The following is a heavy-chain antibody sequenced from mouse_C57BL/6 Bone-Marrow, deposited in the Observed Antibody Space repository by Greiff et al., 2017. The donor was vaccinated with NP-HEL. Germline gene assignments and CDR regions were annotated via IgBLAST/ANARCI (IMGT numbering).Heavy chain of an antibody. CDR2: IDPNSGGT. CDR1: GYTFTSYW. D-gene: IGHD2-1*01. J-gene: IGHJ4*01. CDR3: ARWGVTTIYYYAMDY. Sequence: VKLVESGAELVKPGAPVKLSCKASGYTFTSYWMHWVKQRPGRGLEWIGRIDPNSGGTKYNEKFKSKATLTVDKPSSTAYMQLSSLTSEDSAVYYCARWGVTTIYYYAMDYWGQGTSVTVSS. V-gene: IGHV1-72*01.